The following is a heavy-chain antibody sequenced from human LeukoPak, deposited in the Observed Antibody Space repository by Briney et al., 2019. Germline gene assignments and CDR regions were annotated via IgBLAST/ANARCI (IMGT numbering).Heavy chain of an antibody. Sequence: GASVKVSCKASGYTFTGYYMHWMRQAPGQGLEWMGWINPNSGGTNYAQKFQGRVTMTRDTSISTAYMELSRLRSDDTAVYYCARDQGYSGYVWFDPWGQGTLVTVSS. V-gene: IGHV1-2*02. D-gene: IGHD5-12*01. CDR2: INPNSGGT. CDR1: GYTFTGYY. J-gene: IGHJ5*02. CDR3: ARDQGYSGYVWFDP.